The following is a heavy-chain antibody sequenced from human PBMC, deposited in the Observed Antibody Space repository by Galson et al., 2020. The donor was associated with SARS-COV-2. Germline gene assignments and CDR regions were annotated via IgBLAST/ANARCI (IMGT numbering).Heavy chain of an antibody. V-gene: IGHV1-58*01. D-gene: IGHD3-22*01. J-gene: IGHJ3*02. Sequence: SVKVSCKASGFTFTSSAVQWVRQARGQRLEWIGWIVVGSGNTNYAQKFQERVTITRDMSTSTAYMELSSLRSEDTAVYYCAASEKNYYDSSDAFDIWGQGTMVTVSS. CDR2: IVVGSGNT. CDR3: AASEKNYYDSSDAFDI. CDR1: GFTFTSSA.